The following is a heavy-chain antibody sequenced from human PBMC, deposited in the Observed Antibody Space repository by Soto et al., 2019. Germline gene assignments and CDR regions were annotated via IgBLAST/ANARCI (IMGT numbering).Heavy chain of an antibody. CDR3: ARVPGP. J-gene: IGHJ5*02. CDR2: MYHSGST. CDR1: GGYISSGGYS. V-gene: IGHV4-30-2*01. Sequence: QLQLQESGSGLVKPSQTLSLTCAVSGGYISSGGYSWRWIRQPPGKGLEWIGYMYHSGSTYYNPSLKSRVTISVDRSKNQFSLKLTSVTAADTAVYYCARVPGPWGQGTLVTVSS. D-gene: IGHD3-10*01.